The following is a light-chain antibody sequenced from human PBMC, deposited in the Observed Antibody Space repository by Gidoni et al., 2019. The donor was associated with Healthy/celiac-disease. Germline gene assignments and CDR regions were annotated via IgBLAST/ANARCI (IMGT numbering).Light chain of an antibody. CDR2: YDS. Sequence: YVLTKPPSVAVAPGKTARMTCGGNNLGSKSVHWYQQKPGQAPVLVIYYDSDRPSGIPERFSGSNSGNTATLTISRVEAGDEADYYCQVWDSSSDHPLFGGGTKLTVL. V-gene: IGLV3-21*04. CDR1: NLGSKS. CDR3: QVWDSSSDHPL. J-gene: IGLJ3*02.